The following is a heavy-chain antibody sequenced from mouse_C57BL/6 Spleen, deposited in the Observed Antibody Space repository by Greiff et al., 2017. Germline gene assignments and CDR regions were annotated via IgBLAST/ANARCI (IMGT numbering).Heavy chain of an antibody. Sequence: EVMLVESGPELVKPGASVKIPCKASGYTFTDYNMDWVKQSHGKSLEWIGDINPNNGGTIYNQKFKGKATLTVDKSSSTAYMELRSLTSEDTAVYYCARTDDGYPDYWGQGTTLTVSS. CDR3: ARTDDGYPDY. CDR2: INPNNGGT. D-gene: IGHD2-3*01. CDR1: GYTFTDYN. V-gene: IGHV1-18*01. J-gene: IGHJ2*01.